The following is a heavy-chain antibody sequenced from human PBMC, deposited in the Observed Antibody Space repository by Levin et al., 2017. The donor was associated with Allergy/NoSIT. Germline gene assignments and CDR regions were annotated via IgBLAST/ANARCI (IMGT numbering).Heavy chain of an antibody. CDR2: INHSGIT. V-gene: IGHV4-34*01. J-gene: IGHJ4*02. CDR3: GGGGF. Sequence: PGGSLRLSCAVYGESFNEYYWTWIRQPPGKGLEWIGEINHSGITNYNPSLKSRVTISVDTSKKQVSVKVTSVTAADTAVYYCGGGGFWGQGTLVTVSS. CDR1: GESFNEYY.